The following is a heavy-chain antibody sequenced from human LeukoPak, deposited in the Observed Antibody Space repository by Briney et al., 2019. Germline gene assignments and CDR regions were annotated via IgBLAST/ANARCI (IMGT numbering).Heavy chain of an antibody. CDR3: ARDRYYDSSGGEDYFDY. CDR2: IIPTFGTA. D-gene: IGHD3-22*01. J-gene: IGHJ4*02. CDR1: GGTFSSYA. Sequence: ASVKVSCKASGGTFSSYAISWVRQAPGQGLEWMGGIIPTFGTANYAQKFQGRVTITTDESTSTAYMELSSLRSEDTAVYYCARDRYYDSSGGEDYFDYWGQGTLVTVSS. V-gene: IGHV1-69*05.